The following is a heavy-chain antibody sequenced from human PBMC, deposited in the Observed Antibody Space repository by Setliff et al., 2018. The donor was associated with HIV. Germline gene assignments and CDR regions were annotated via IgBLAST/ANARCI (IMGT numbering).Heavy chain of an antibody. CDR1: GFTFDDYG. D-gene: IGHD3-22*01. CDR2: INWNGGST. Sequence: LRLSCVASGFTFDDYGMSWVRQAPGKGLEWVSGINWNGGSTGYADSVKGRFTISRDNAKNSLYLQMNSLRAEDTALYHCARVNYYDSSGLEIAFDIWGQGTMVTVSS. CDR3: ARVNYYDSSGLEIAFDI. V-gene: IGHV3-20*01. J-gene: IGHJ3*02.